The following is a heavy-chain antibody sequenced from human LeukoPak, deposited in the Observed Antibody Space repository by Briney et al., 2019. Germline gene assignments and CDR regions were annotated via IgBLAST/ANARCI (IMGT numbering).Heavy chain of an antibody. CDR1: GGSTSSYY. J-gene: IGHJ4*02. Sequence: SETLSLTCTVSGGSTSSYYWSWIRQPPGKGLEWIGYIYYSGSTNYNPSLKSRVTISVDTSKNQFSLKLSSVTAADTAVYYCARGGRAMVRSPRAWGQGTLVTVSS. CDR2: IYYSGST. D-gene: IGHD3-10*01. V-gene: IGHV4-59*12. CDR3: ARGGRAMVRSPRA.